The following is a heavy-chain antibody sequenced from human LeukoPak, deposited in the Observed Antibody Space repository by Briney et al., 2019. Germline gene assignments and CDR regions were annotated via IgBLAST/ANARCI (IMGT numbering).Heavy chain of an antibody. J-gene: IGHJ4*02. V-gene: IGHV3-64*01. CDR1: GFTFSSYA. Sequence: PGGSLRLSCAASGFTFSSYAMHWVRQAPGKGLEYVSAISSNGGSTYCANSVKGRFTISRDNSKNTLYLQMGSLRAEDMAVYYCAVDILTGYVDYWGQGTLVTVSS. CDR2: ISSNGGST. D-gene: IGHD3-9*01. CDR3: AVDILTGYVDY.